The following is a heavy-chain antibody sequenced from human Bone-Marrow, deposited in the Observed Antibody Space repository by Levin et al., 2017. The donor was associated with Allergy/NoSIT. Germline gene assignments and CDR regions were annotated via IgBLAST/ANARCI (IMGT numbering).Heavy chain of an antibody. Sequence: GGSLRLSCAPSGFSFTNYWMRWIRQAPGKGLEWVASVSQDGNEKYYVDSVKGRFTISRDNAKNSLYLQMNSLRAEDTAVYYCARAITVSGAVAYMDVWGQGTTVTVSS. D-gene: IGHD3-3*01. J-gene: IGHJ6*03. V-gene: IGHV3-7*03. CDR1: GFSFTNYW. CDR3: ARAITVSGAVAYMDV. CDR2: VSQDGNEK.